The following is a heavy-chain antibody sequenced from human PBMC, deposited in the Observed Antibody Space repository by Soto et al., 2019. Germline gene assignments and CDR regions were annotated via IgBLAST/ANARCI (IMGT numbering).Heavy chain of an antibody. D-gene: IGHD4-17*01. V-gene: IGHV4-34*01. J-gene: IGHJ6*02. CDR3: ASDYADDEVRQYGMDV. CDR1: GGSFSGYY. CDR2: IDHSGST. Sequence: QVQLQQWGAGLLKPSEPLSLTCAVYGGSFSGYYWSWIRQPPGKGLEWMGEIDHSGSTNYNPSLRSRVTISVETPKNQVSRKLSSVAAADTAVYYCASDYADDEVRQYGMDVWVQGTTVTVSS.